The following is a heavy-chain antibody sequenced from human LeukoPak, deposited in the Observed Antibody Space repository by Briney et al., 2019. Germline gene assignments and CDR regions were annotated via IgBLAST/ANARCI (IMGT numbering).Heavy chain of an antibody. CDR1: GFTFSSYS. J-gene: IGHJ4*02. CDR3: ASSSSGWSQRDY. V-gene: IGHV3-21*01. CDR2: ISSSSSYI. D-gene: IGHD6-19*01. Sequence: PGGSLRLSCAASGFTFSSYSMNWVRQAPGKGLEWVSSISSSSSYIYYADSVKGRFTISRDNAKNSLYLQMNSLRAEDTAVYYCASSSSGWSQRDYWGQGTLVTVSS.